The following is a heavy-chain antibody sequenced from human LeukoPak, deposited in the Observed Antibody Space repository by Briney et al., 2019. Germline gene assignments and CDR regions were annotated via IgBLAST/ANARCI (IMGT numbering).Heavy chain of an antibody. CDR2: ISYSGNT. D-gene: IGHD1-1*01. J-gene: IGHJ5*02. CDR3: GRGLDRCQPLQA. Sequence: SETLSLTCSVSGGSVSSHNHYWTWIRQPPGKGLEWIGYISYSGNTYYNPSLKSRIIMSVDTSKNQFSLSPISVTAADTAVYYCGRGLDRCQPLQAWGQGTLVTVSS. CDR1: GGSVSSHNHY. V-gene: IGHV4-30-4*01.